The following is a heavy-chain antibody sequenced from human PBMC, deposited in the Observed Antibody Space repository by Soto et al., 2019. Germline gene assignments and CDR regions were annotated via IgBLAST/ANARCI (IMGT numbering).Heavy chain of an antibody. V-gene: IGHV3-66*01. CDR1: GFTVSSSY. D-gene: IGHD1-1*01. CDR2: IYSGGNT. CDR3: ARDTGRTVHYYYMDV. Sequence: GGSLRLSCAASGFTVSSSYMSWVRQAPGKGLEWVSIIYSGGNTYYADSVKGRFTISRDNSKNTLYLHMNSLRAEDTAVYYCARDTGRTVHYYYMDVWGKGTTVTVSS. J-gene: IGHJ6*03.